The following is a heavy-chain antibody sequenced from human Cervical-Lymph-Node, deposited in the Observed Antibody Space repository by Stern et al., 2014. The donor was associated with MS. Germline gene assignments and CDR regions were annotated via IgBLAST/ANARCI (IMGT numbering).Heavy chain of an antibody. D-gene: IGHD1-26*01. Sequence: VQLVESGPGLVKPSQTLSLTCTVSGASISSATSYWSWLRQPAGGGLEWIGRLHASGAAYYNPSLKSRVTISGDPSKNQFSLNLNSVTAADTAVYYCARGHWELLGNNYFDSWGQGTLVTVSS. V-gene: IGHV4-61*02. J-gene: IGHJ4*02. CDR1: GASISSATSY. CDR2: LHASGAA. CDR3: ARGHWELLGNNYFDS.